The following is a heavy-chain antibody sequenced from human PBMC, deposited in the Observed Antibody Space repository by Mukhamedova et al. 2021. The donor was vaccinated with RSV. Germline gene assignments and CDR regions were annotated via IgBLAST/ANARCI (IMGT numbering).Heavy chain of an antibody. CDR3: ATGSDPTGIAAAGADY. D-gene: IGHD6-13*01. V-gene: IGHV4-59*13. CDR2: IYYSGST. J-gene: IGHJ4*02. Sequence: GKGLEWIGYIYYSGSTNYNPSLKSRVTISADTSKNQFSLKLSSVTAADTAVYYCATGSDPTGIAAAGADYWGQGTLVTVSS.